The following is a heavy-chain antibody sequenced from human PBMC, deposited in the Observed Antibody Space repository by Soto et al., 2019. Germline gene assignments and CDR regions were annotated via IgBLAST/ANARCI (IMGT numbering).Heavy chain of an antibody. CDR1: GGSISSYF. Sequence: QVQLQESGPGLVKPSETLALTCTVSGGSISSYFWSWIRQPPGKGLEWIGYLYYSGSTNYTPSLKRGVTISVETTKNQFSLKLSSVTAAYTAVYYCARAGRLYSSAWYEDYWGQGTLVTVSS. J-gene: IGHJ4*02. V-gene: IGHV4-59*01. CDR2: LYYSGST. CDR3: ARAGRLYSSAWYEDY. D-gene: IGHD6-19*01.